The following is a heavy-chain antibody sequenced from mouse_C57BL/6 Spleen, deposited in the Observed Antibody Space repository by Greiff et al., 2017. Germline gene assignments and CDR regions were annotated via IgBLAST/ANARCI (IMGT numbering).Heavy chain of an antibody. Sequence: QVQLQQSGAELVKPGASVTISCKASGYAFSSYWMNWVKQRPGKGLEWIGQLYPGDGDANYNGKFKGTDTLTAAKSSSTAYMQLSGLSSEDSAVYFCARLYVYWGQGTTLTVSS. CDR3: ARLYVY. CDR2: LYPGDGDA. CDR1: GYAFSSYW. J-gene: IGHJ2*01. D-gene: IGHD1-1*01. V-gene: IGHV1-80*01.